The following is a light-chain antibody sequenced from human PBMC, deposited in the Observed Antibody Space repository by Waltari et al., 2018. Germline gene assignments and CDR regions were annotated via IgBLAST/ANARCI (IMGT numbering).Light chain of an antibody. V-gene: IGKV3-20*01. CDR2: HAS. Sequence: EIVLTQSPGTLSLSPGERATLSCRASQSISKYLAWYQQKPGQAPRLLIYHASSRAAGIPDRFSGSGSGTDFSLSISRLGPEDVAVYYCQHYESLPVTFGQGTKVEIK. CDR1: QSISKY. CDR3: QHYESLPVT. J-gene: IGKJ1*01.